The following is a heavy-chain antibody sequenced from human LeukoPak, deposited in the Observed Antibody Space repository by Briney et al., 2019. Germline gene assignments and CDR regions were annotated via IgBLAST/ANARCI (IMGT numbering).Heavy chain of an antibody. CDR1: GGSISSYY. J-gene: IGHJ4*02. CDR3: ARRVGIVVFDY. D-gene: IGHD3-22*01. V-gene: IGHV4-34*01. CDR2: INHSGST. Sequence: SETLSLTCTVSGGSISSYYWSWIRQPPGKGLEWIGEINHSGSTNYNPSLKSRVTISVDTSKNQFSLKLSSVTAADTAVYYCARRVGIVVFDYWGQGTLVTVSS.